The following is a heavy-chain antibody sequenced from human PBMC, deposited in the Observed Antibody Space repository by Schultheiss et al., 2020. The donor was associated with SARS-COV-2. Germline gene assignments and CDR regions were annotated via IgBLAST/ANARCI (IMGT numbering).Heavy chain of an antibody. CDR3: VREDPMWRGDYYGLDV. CDR1: GFTFSRYG. Sequence: GGSLRLSCAASGFTFSRYGMHWVRQAPGKGLEWVALVWYDGSNKYHADSVKGRFTIYRDDAKNTLYLQMNTLRAEDTALYYCVREDPMWRGDYYGLDVWGQGTTVTVSS. V-gene: IGHV3-33*01. CDR2: VWYDGSNK. J-gene: IGHJ6*02. D-gene: IGHD2-21*01.